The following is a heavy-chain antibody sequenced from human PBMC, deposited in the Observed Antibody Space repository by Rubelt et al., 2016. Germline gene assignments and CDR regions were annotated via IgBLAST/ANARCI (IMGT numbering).Heavy chain of an antibody. CDR2: IYYTGST. Sequence: QVQLQESGPGLVKPSETLSLTCSVSGGSISTYYWSWIRQPPGKGLEWIGYIYYTGSTNYNPSLKSRVTISIDTSQNQFSLTLRCVSAAATAADYCATPVCRCGSCFDAFGIWGQGTMVTVSS. CDR3: ATPVCRCGSCFDAFGI. D-gene: IGHD2-15*01. V-gene: IGHV4-59*12. CDR1: GGSISTYY. J-gene: IGHJ3*02.